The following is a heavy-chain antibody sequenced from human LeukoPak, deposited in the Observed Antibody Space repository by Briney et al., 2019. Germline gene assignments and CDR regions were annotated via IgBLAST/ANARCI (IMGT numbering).Heavy chain of an antibody. CDR2: ISGGGVST. CDR1: GFTVSNYG. D-gene: IGHD3-22*01. J-gene: IGHJ4*02. V-gene: IGHV3-23*01. CDR3: AKGRRGYDSSGYFFDC. Sequence: GGSLRLSCAASGFTVSNYGMHWVRQAPGKGLEWVSGISGGGVSTYYADSVKGRFTISRDDSKNTLYLQMNSLRAEDTAVYYCAKGRRGYDSSGYFFDCWGQGTLVTVSS.